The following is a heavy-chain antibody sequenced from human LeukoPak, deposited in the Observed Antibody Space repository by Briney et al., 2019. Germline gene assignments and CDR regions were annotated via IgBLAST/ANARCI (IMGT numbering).Heavy chain of an antibody. CDR2: ISSSSSYI. V-gene: IGHV3-21*01. J-gene: IGHJ4*02. CDR1: GFNFSRYR. Sequence: PGGSLRLSCAASGFNFSRYRMNWVRRAPGKGLEWVSSISSSSSYIYYADSVKGRFTISRDNAKNSLYLQMNSLRAEDTAVYYCAREGSGVAGHFDYWGQGTLVTVSS. D-gene: IGHD6-19*01. CDR3: AREGSGVAGHFDY.